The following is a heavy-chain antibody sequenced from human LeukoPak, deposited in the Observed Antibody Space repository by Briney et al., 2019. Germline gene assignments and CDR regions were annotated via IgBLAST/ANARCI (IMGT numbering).Heavy chain of an antibody. V-gene: IGHV3-30*18. CDR3: AKTEHYTVTALEY. Sequence: RGSLRLSCAPAGFTPSSYCMHWVRPAPDKGREWVAVISYDGSNIYYAESVKGRFTISRDKSKNTLYLQMNRLRAEDTAVYYCAKTEHYTVTALEYWGQGALVTVSS. J-gene: IGHJ4*02. D-gene: IGHD4-17*01. CDR1: GFTPSSYC. CDR2: ISYDGSNI.